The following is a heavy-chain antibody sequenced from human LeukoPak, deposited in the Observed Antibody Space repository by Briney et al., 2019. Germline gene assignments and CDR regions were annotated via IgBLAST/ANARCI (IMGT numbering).Heavy chain of an antibody. Sequence: SETLSLTCTVSGGSISSYYWSWIRQPAGKGLEWIGRIYTSGSTNYNPSLKSRVTTSVDTSKNQFSLKLSSVTAADTAVYYCARSSSIAARVSSPYYYYMDVWGKGTTVTVSS. CDR1: GGSISSYY. CDR2: IYTSGST. V-gene: IGHV4-4*07. D-gene: IGHD6-6*01. J-gene: IGHJ6*03. CDR3: ARSSSIAARVSSPYYYYMDV.